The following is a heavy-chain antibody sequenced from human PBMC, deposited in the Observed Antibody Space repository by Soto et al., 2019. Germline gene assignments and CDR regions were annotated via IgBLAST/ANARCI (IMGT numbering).Heavy chain of an antibody. D-gene: IGHD3-22*01. CDR2: IYYSGTT. V-gene: IGHV4-59*01. J-gene: IGHJ6*02. CDR1: GDSISSYF. CDR3: ARSKSSGYYIYFYSGMDV. Sequence: SETLSLTCIVSGDSISSYFWTWIRQPPGKGLEWIGYIYYSGTTNYNPSLKSRVTMSVDTSKNEFSLKLSSVTAADTAVYFCARSKSSGYYIYFYSGMDVWRQGTTVTVSS.